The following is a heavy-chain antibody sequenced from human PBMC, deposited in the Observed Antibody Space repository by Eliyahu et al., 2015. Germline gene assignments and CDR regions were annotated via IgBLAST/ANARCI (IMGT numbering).Heavy chain of an antibody. CDR3: ARDHNYYDSSGYKIRNYFDY. V-gene: IGHV1-18*01. CDR2: ISAYNGNT. D-gene: IGHD3-22*01. Sequence: QVQLVQSGAEVKKPGASVKVSCKASGYTFTSYGISWVRQAPGQGLEWMGWISAYNGNTNYAQKLQGRVTMTTDTSTSTAYMELRSLRSDDTAVYYCARDHNYYDSSGYKIRNYFDYWGQGTLVTVSS. J-gene: IGHJ4*02. CDR1: GYTFTSYG.